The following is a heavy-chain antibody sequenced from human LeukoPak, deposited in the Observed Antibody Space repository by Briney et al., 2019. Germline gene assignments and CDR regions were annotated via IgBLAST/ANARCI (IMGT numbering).Heavy chain of an antibody. CDR1: GFTFSSYA. J-gene: IGHJ6*02. Sequence: GSLRLSCAASGFTFSSYAMSWVRQAPGKGLEWIGEINHSGSTNYNPSLKSRVTISPDTSKNQFSLKLNSVTAADTAVYYCARSSGGGYCSSTSCPMDVWGQGTTVTVSS. D-gene: IGHD2-2*01. CDR2: INHSGST. CDR3: ARSSGGGYCSSTSCPMDV. V-gene: IGHV4-34*01.